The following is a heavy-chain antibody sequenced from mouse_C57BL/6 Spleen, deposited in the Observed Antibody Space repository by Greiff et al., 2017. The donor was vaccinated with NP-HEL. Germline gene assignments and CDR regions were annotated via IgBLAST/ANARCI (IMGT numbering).Heavy chain of an antibody. J-gene: IGHJ2*01. V-gene: IGHV3-6*01. Sequence: DVQLQESGPGLVKPSQSLSLTCSVTGYSITSGYYWNWIRQFPGNKLEWMGYISYDGSNNYNPSLKNRISITRDTSKNQFFLKLNSVTTEDTATYYCARERAMVTTTGYYFDYWGQGTTLTVSS. CDR3: ARERAMVTTTGYYFDY. D-gene: IGHD2-2*01. CDR2: ISYDGSN. CDR1: GYSITSGYY.